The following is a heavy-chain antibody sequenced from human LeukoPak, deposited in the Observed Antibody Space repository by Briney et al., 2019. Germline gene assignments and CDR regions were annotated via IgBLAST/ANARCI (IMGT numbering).Heavy chain of an antibody. V-gene: IGHV3-21*01. D-gene: IGHD3-22*01. CDR3: AKSGYHGSSGYN. J-gene: IGHJ4*02. CDR2: ISSSSIYI. CDR1: GFIFSIYS. Sequence: GGSLRLSCAASGFIFSIYSMNWVRQAPGKGLEWVSSISSSSIYIYYADSVKGRFTISRDNAKNSLYLQMNSLRAEDTAVYYCAKSGYHGSSGYNWGQGTLVTVSS.